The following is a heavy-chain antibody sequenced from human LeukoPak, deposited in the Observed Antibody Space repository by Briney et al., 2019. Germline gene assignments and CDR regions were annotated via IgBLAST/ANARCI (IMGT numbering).Heavy chain of an antibody. CDR1: GYTFTNYA. CDR3: ARGRYSSGWYAIDY. V-gene: IGHV1-3*01. CDR2: INAGNGNT. D-gene: IGHD6-19*01. Sequence: ASVKVSCKASGYTFTNYAMHWVRQAPGQRLEWMGWINAGNGNTKYSQKFQGRVTITRDTSASTAYMELSSLRSADTAVYLCARGRYSSGWYAIDYWGQGTLVTVSS. J-gene: IGHJ4*02.